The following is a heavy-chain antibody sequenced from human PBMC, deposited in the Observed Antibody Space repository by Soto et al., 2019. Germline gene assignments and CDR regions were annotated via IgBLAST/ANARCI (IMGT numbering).Heavy chain of an antibody. V-gene: IGHV3-23*01. CDR3: AIDLDNSWFQYRPVH. D-gene: IGHD6-13*01. CDR2: TIGSGGST. Sequence: PGGSLRLSCAASGFTFSNYAMTWVRQAPGKGLEWVSGTIGSGGSTYYADSVKGRFTISRDNSKNMLYLQMNSLRAEDTAIYYCAIDLDNSWFQYRPVHWGPGTLVTVSS. J-gene: IGHJ4*02. CDR1: GFTFSNYA.